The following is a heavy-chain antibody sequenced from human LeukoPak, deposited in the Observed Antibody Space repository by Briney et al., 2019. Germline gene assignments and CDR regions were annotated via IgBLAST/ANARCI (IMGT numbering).Heavy chain of an antibody. CDR1: GGTFSSYA. Sequence: WASVKVSCKASGGTFSSYAISWVRQAPGQGLEWMGGIIPIFGTANYAQKFQGRVTITTDESTSTAYMELSSLRSDDTAVYYCARVGFGYSGYDPFDYWGQGTLVTVSS. J-gene: IGHJ4*02. CDR3: ARVGFGYSGYDPFDY. CDR2: IIPIFGTA. D-gene: IGHD5-12*01. V-gene: IGHV1-69*05.